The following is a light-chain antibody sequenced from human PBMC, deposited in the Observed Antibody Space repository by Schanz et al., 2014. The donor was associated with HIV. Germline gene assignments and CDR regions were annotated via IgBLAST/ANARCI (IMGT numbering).Light chain of an antibody. V-gene: IGKV1-9*01. Sequence: IQLTQSPSSLSASVGDRVTITCRASQGISSYLAWYQQKPGKAPKLLIYAASTLQSGVPSRFSGSGSGTDFTLTISSLQSEDFAVYFCQQYNSWPGTFGQGTKVEIK. CDR1: QGISSY. CDR2: AAS. J-gene: IGKJ1*01. CDR3: QQYNSWPGT.